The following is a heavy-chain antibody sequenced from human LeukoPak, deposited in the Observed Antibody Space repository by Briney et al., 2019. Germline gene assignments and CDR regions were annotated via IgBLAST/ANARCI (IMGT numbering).Heavy chain of an antibody. Sequence: TGGSLRLSCAASGFTFSSYGTHWVRQAPGKGLEWVAVIWYDGSNKYYADSVKGRFTISRDNSKNTLYLQMNSLRAEDTAVYYCARDGDYGDYAMYYFDHWGQGTLVTVSS. D-gene: IGHD4-17*01. CDR3: ARDGDYGDYAMYYFDH. CDR2: IWYDGSNK. V-gene: IGHV3-33*01. CDR1: GFTFSSYG. J-gene: IGHJ4*02.